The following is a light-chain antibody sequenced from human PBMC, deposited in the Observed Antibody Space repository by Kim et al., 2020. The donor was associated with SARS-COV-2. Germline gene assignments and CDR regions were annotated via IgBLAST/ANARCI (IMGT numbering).Light chain of an antibody. V-gene: IGKV3-20*01. CDR1: QSVFINA. CDR3: QQYSNSWT. CDR2: SAS. Sequence: LSPGETATLSCRASQSVFINALAWYRQRPGQAPQLLLYSASNRATGIPDRFSGSGSGTDFTLTISRLEPEDFAVYYCQQYSNSWTFGQGTKVEIK. J-gene: IGKJ1*01.